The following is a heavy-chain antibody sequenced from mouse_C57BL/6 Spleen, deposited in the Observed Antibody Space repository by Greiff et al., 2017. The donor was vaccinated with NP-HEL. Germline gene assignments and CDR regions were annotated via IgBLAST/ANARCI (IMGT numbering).Heavy chain of an antibody. D-gene: IGHD1-1*01. V-gene: IGHV1-52*01. J-gene: IGHJ3*01. Sequence: QVQLQQPGAELVRPGASVKLSCKASGYTFTSYWMHWVKQRPIQGLEWIGNIDPSDSETHYNQKFKDKATLTVDKSSSTAYMQLSSLTSEDSAVYYCARSPIPTVVRGGFAYWGQGTLVPVSA. CDR1: GYTFTSYW. CDR3: ARSPIPTVVRGGFAY. CDR2: IDPSDSET.